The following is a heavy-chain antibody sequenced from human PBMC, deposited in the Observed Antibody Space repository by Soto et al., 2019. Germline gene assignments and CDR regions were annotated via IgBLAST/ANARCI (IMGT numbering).Heavy chain of an antibody. CDR3: AKRAPFGVFEGRAFDV. Sequence: PGGSLRLSCEASGFTFRSYGMTWVRQAPGKGLEWVAYISSGSGDIFYADSVTGRFTISRDNTRNSVFLHVDRLRDADSALYYCAKRAPFGVFEGRAFDVWGQGTMVTVSS. CDR2: ISSGSGDI. CDR1: GFTFRSYG. J-gene: IGHJ3*01. V-gene: IGHV3-21*05. D-gene: IGHD3-3*01.